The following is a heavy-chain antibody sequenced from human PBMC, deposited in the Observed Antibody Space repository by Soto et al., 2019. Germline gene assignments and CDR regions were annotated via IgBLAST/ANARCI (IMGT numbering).Heavy chain of an antibody. V-gene: IGHV4-59*01. CDR1: GGSISSYY. D-gene: IGHD3-3*01. CDR3: ARGSRSGYYAY. Sequence: QVQLQESGPGLVKPSETLSLTCTVSGGSISSYYWNWIRQPPGEGLEWIGYINDSGSTNYNPSLKSRVTISLDTSKTQFSLNLNSLTAADTAVYYCARGSRSGYYAYWGQGTLVTVSS. J-gene: IGHJ4*02. CDR2: INDSGST.